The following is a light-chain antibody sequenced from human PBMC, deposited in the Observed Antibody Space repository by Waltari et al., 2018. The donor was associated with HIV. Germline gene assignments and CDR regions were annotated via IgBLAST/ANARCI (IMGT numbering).Light chain of an antibody. CDR2: SDA. J-gene: IGLJ3*02. V-gene: IGLV1-44*01. CDR3: ATWDASLNGWV. CDR1: SSNIGFSS. Sequence: QSVLTQPPSAAGTPGPRVTISCSGSSSNIGFSSLNWYQQFPGTAPNLLIYSDAQRTSGGPDRFSGSKSGSSASLAISGLQSEDEAAYYCATWDASLNGWVFGGGTKLTVL.